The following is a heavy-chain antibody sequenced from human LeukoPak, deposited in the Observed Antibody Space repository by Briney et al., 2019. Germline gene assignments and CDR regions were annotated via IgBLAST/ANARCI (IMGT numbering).Heavy chain of an antibody. CDR1: GFTVSSNY. Sequence: GGSLRFSCAASGFTVSSNYMSWVRQAPGKGLEWVSVIYSGGSTYYANSVKGRFTISRDNSKNTLYLQMNSLRADDTAVYYCARDPRTYTAAGDYWGQGTLVTVSS. J-gene: IGHJ4*02. CDR3: ARDPRTYTAAGDY. CDR2: IYSGGST. D-gene: IGHD6-13*01. V-gene: IGHV3-66*01.